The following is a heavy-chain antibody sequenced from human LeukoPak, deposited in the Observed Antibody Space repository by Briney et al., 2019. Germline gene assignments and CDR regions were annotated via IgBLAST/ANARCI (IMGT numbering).Heavy chain of an antibody. Sequence: GRSLRLSCAVSGFTFSSYWMSWVRQAPGKGLEWVASIKEEGSEKHYVDSVKGRFTISRDNAKNSLYLQMSNLRAEDTAVYFCARGGGLDVWGQGATVTVSS. D-gene: IGHD3-16*01. CDR3: ARGGGLDV. V-gene: IGHV3-7*03. CDR2: IKEEGSEK. J-gene: IGHJ6*02. CDR1: GFTFSSYW.